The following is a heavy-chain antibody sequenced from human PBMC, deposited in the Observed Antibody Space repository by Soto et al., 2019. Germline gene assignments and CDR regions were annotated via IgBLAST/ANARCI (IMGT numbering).Heavy chain of an antibody. J-gene: IGHJ6*02. D-gene: IGHD2-15*01. Sequence: PSETLSLTCTVSGGSISSGGYYWSWIRQHPGKGLEWIGYIYYSGSTYYNPSLKSRVTISVDTSKNQFSLKLSSVTAADTAVYYCARVRLGCSGGSCYAGYYGMDVWGQGTTLTVSS. CDR3: ARVRLGCSGGSCYAGYYGMDV. CDR2: IYYSGST. CDR1: GGSISSGGYY. V-gene: IGHV4-31*03.